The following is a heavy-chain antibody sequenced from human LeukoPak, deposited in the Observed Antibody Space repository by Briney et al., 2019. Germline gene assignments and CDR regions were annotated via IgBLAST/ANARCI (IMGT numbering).Heavy chain of an antibody. CDR2: ISSSSSYI. Sequence: PGGSLRLSCAASGFTFSSYSMNWVRQAPGKGLEWVSSISSSSSYIYYADSVKGRFTISRDNAKNSLYLQMNSLRAEDTAVYYCARSRDGYSHYFDYWGQGTLVTVSS. CDR1: GFTFSSYS. D-gene: IGHD5-24*01. CDR3: ARSRDGYSHYFDY. V-gene: IGHV3-21*01. J-gene: IGHJ4*02.